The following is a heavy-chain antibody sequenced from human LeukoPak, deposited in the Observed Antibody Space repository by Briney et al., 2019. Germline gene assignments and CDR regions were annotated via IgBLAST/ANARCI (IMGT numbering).Heavy chain of an antibody. J-gene: IGHJ4*02. CDR2: INPNGRST. D-gene: IGHD4-17*01. CDR1: GFIFSDYW. CDR3: TRKLNSGDPFY. Sequence: GGSLRLSCAASGFIFSDYWMHWVRQAPGKGLEWVSRINPNGRSTNYTASVKGRFTISRGKAKNTVYLQMNSLRAEDTAVYFCTRKLNSGDPFYWGQGTLVTVSS. V-gene: IGHV3-74*01.